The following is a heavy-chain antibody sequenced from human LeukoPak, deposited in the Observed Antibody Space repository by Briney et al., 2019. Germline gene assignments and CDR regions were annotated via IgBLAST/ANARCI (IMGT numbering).Heavy chain of an antibody. D-gene: IGHD6-13*01. CDR3: ARGLNSSSWYSDY. CDR2: INHSGST. J-gene: IGHJ4*02. CDR1: GGSFSGYY. V-gene: IGHV4-34*01. Sequence: SETLSLTCAVYGGSFSGYYWSWIRQPPGKGLEWIGEINHSGSTNYNPSLKSRVTISVDTSKNQFSLKLSSVTAADTAAYYCARGLNSSSWYSDYWGQGTLVTVSS.